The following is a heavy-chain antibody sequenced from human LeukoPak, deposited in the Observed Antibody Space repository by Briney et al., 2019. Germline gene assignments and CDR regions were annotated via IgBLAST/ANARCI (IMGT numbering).Heavy chain of an antibody. D-gene: IGHD1-26*01. CDR1: GGSFSGYY. V-gene: IGHV4-34*01. CDR3: ARAGTRRDIAGATRAVKY. J-gene: IGHJ4*02. Sequence: PSETLSLTCAVYGGSFSGYYWSWIRQPPGNGLEWIGEINHSGSTNYNPSLKSRVTILVDTSKNQFSLKLSSVTAADTAVYYCARAGTRRDIAGATRAVKYWGQGTLVTVSS. CDR2: INHSGST.